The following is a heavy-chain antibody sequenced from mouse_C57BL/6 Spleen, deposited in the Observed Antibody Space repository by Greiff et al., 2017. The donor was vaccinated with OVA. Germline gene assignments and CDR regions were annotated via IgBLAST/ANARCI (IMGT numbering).Heavy chain of an antibody. Sequence: VKLMESGPELAKPGASVKISCKASGYSFTSYYIHWVKQRPGQGLEWIGWIYPGSGNTKYNEKFKGKATLTADTSSSTAYMQLSSLTSEDSAVYYCASGWDYFDYWGQGTTLTVSS. CDR3: ASGWDYFDY. V-gene: IGHV1-66*01. CDR2: IYPGSGNT. J-gene: IGHJ2*01. CDR1: GYSFTSYY. D-gene: IGHD3-3*01.